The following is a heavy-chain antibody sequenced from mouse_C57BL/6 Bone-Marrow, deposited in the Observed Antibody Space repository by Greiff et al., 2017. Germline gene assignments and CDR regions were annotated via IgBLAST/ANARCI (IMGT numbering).Heavy chain of an antibody. Sequence: QVQLQQPGAELVRPGSSVKLSCKASGYTFTSYWMHWVKQRPIQGLEWIGNIDPSDSETHYNQKFKDKATLTVDKSSSTAYMQLSSLTSEDSAVYYCAVYDGYSEGYFDVWGTGTTVTVSS. CDR3: AVYDGYSEGYFDV. D-gene: IGHD2-3*01. J-gene: IGHJ1*03. CDR1: GYTFTSYW. V-gene: IGHV1-52*01. CDR2: IDPSDSET.